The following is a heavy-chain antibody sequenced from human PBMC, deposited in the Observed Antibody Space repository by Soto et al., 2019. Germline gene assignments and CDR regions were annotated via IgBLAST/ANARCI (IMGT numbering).Heavy chain of an antibody. J-gene: IGHJ3*02. V-gene: IGHV5-51*01. CDR1: GYTFTSYW. CDR2: IYPGDSDT. D-gene: IGHD5-18*01. Sequence: GESLKISCKGSGYTFTSYWIGWVRQMPGKGLEWMGIIYPGDSDTRYSPSFQGQVTISADKSISTAYVQWSSLKASDTAMYYCAKSIGGYTYGFDMWGQGTMVTVSS. CDR3: AKSIGGYTYGFDM.